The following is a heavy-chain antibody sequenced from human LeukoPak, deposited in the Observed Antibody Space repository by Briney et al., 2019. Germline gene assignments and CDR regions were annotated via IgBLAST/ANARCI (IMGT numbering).Heavy chain of an antibody. CDR1: GGSISSYY. CDR3: ARFTPQGYGWGGYNRFDP. D-gene: IGHD3-16*01. Sequence: SETLSLTCTVSGGSISSYYWSWVRQPPGKGLEWLGYIYYSGSTNYHPSLKSRVTISVDTSKNQFSLNLTSVTAADTAVYYCARFTPQGYGWGGYNRFDPWGQGTLVTVSS. J-gene: IGHJ5*02. V-gene: IGHV4-59*01. CDR2: IYYSGST.